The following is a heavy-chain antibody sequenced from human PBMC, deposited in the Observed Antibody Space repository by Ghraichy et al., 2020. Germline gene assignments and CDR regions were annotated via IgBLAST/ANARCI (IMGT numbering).Heavy chain of an antibody. D-gene: IGHD6-6*01. V-gene: IGHV1-69*13. CDR1: GGTFSSYA. Sequence: SVKVSCKASGGTFSSYAISWVRQAPGQGLEGMGGIIAIFGTANYAQKFQGRVTITADESTSTAYMELSSLRSEDTAVYYCARVLEYSSSSLYYYYYYMDVWGKGTTVTVSS. CDR3: ARVLEYSSSSLYYYYYYMDV. J-gene: IGHJ6*03. CDR2: IIAIFGTA.